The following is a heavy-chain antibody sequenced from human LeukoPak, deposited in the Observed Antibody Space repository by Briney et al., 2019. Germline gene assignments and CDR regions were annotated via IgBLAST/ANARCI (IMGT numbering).Heavy chain of an antibody. J-gene: IGHJ4*02. CDR2: IWYDGSNK. Sequence: GRSLRLSCAASGFRFSRCGMHWVRQAPGKGLEWVAVIWYDGSNKYYADSVEGRFTISRDDSKNTLYLQMISLRAEDTAIYYCARGTAVTHGYFEYWGQGTLVTVSS. CDR3: ARGTAVTHGYFEY. V-gene: IGHV3-33*01. D-gene: IGHD4-17*01. CDR1: GFRFSRCG.